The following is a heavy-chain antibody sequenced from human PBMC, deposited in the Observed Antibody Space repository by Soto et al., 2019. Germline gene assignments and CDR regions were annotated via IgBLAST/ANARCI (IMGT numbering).Heavy chain of an antibody. Sequence: PWGSLRLSCAASGFTFSSYWMHWVRQAPGKRLVWVSRINSDGSSTSYADSVKGRFTISRDNAKNTLYLQMNSLTAEDTAVYYCATRGVGGDRWDYFDYWGQGTLVTVSS. CDR3: ATRGVGGDRWDYFDY. CDR2: INSDGSST. CDR1: GFTFSSYW. J-gene: IGHJ4*02. D-gene: IGHD2-21*02. V-gene: IGHV3-74*01.